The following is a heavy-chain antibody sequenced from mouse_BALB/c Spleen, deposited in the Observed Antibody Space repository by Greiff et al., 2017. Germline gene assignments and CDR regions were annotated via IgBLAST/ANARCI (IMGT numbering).Heavy chain of an antibody. J-gene: IGHJ4*01. Sequence: VQLQQSGAELARPGASVKMSCKASGYTFTSYTLHWVKQRPGQGLEWIGYINPSSGYTNYNQKFKDKATLTADKSSSTAYMQLSSLTSEDSAVYYCARYYRYDGPYAMDYWGQGTSVTVSS. CDR2: INPSSGYT. CDR3: ARYYRYDGPYAMDY. V-gene: IGHV1-4*01. CDR1: GYTFTSYT. D-gene: IGHD2-14*01.